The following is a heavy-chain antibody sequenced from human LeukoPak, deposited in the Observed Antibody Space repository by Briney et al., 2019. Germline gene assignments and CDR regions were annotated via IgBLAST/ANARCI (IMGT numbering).Heavy chain of an antibody. CDR3: ARDTAMVLDAFDI. V-gene: IGHV3-30-3*01. J-gene: IGHJ3*02. Sequence: GGSLRLSCAASGFTFSSYAMHWVRQAPGKGLEWVAVISYDGSNKYYADSVKGRFTISRDNSKNTLYLQMNSLRAEGTAVYYCARDTAMVLDAFDIWGQGTMVTVSS. D-gene: IGHD5-18*01. CDR1: GFTFSSYA. CDR2: ISYDGSNK.